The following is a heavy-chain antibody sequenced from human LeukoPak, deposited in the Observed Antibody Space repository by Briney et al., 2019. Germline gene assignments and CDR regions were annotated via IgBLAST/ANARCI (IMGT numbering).Heavy chain of an antibody. CDR3: ARDLSGSHRHFDY. J-gene: IGHJ4*02. Sequence: ASVKVSCKVSGYSFTSYYIHWVRQAPGQGLEWMGVIYPNGGSMTCAQNLQGRAIMTSDKSTSTDYMEMSSLRSEDTAMYYCARDLSGSHRHFDYWGQGTLVTVSS. V-gene: IGHV1-46*04. CDR2: IYPNGGSM. D-gene: IGHD1-26*01. CDR1: GYSFTSYY.